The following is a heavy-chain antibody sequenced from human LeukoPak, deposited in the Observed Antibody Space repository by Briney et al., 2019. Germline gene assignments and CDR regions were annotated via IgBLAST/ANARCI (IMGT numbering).Heavy chain of an antibody. V-gene: IGHV3-23*01. Sequence: PGGSLRLSCAASGFTFSSCAMSWVRQAPGKGLEWVSAVTGSGGGTYYADSVKGRFTISRDNYKNTLYLQVNSLRAEDTAVYYCAKGNYYDSNSYLYYFDYWGQGTLVTVSS. J-gene: IGHJ4*02. CDR3: AKGNYYDSNSYLYYFDY. CDR1: GFTFSSCA. CDR2: VTGSGGGT. D-gene: IGHD3-22*01.